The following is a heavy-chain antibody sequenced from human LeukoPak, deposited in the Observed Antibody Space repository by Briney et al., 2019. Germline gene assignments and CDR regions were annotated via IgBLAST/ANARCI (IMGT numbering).Heavy chain of an antibody. D-gene: IGHD1-26*01. J-gene: IGHJ4*02. V-gene: IGHV4-34*01. CDR2: INHSGST. CDR1: GGSFSGYY. CDR3: ARDRWELTHLYYFDY. Sequence: SETLSLTCAVYGGSFSGYYWSWIRQPPGKGLEWIGEINHSGSTNYNPSLKSRVTISEDTSKNQFSLKLSSVTAADTAVYYCARDRWELTHLYYFDYWGQGTLVTVSS.